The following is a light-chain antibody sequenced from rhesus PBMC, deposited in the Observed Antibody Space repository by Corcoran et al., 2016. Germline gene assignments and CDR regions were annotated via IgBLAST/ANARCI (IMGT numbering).Light chain of an antibody. Sequence: DIQMTQSPSSLSASVGDTVTITCRASQAISSWLAWYQQKPGKAPKLLNYKASSLQSGVPSRFRGSGSGTDLTRTIRSLQSEDCATYYCQKYDSRPWTFGHGTKVEIK. V-gene: IGKV1-22*01. CDR1: QAISSW. CDR2: KAS. CDR3: QKYDSRPWT. J-gene: IGKJ1*01.